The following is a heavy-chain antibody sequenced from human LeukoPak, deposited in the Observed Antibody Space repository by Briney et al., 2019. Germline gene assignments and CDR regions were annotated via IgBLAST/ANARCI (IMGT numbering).Heavy chain of an antibody. CDR2: ISTSSSST. CDR1: GFTFSSYA. V-gene: IGHV3-48*04. CDR3: ARDRGGAAAY. Sequence: PGGSLRLSCAASGFTFSSYAMSWVRQAPGKGLEWVSYISTSSSSTNYADPVKGRFTISRDNAKNSLFLQMNSLRAEDTAVYYCARDRGGAAAYWGQGTLVTVSS. D-gene: IGHD3-16*01. J-gene: IGHJ4*02.